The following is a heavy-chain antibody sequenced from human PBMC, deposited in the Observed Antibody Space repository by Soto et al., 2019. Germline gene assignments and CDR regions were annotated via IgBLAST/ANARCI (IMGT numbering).Heavy chain of an antibody. Sequence: SVKVSCKASGGTFSSYTISWVRQAPGQGLEWMGRIIPMFGIANYAQKFQGRVTITADKSTSTAYMELSSLRSEDTAGYYCARGYGDSHDDRGQGTRVTVAS. V-gene: IGHV1-69*02. J-gene: IGHJ4*02. CDR2: IIPMFGIA. CDR3: ARGYGDSHDD. D-gene: IGHD4-17*01. CDR1: GGTFSSYT.